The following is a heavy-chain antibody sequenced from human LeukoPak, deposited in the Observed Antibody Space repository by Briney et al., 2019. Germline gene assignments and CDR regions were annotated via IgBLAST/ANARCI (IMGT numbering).Heavy chain of an antibody. D-gene: IGHD5-24*01. CDR1: GFTFSSYA. J-gene: IGHJ4*02. CDR3: ARGLGWLQSDDY. V-gene: IGHV3-30-3*01. Sequence: PGGSLRLSCAASGFTFSSYAMHWVRQAPGKGLEWVAVISYDGSNKYYADSVKGRFTISRDNSKSTLYLQMNSLRAEDTAVYYCARGLGWLQSDDYWGQGTLVTVSS. CDR2: ISYDGSNK.